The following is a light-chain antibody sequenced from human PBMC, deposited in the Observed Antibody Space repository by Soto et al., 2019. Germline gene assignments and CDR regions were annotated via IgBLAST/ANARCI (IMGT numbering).Light chain of an antibody. CDR2: DVS. CDR1: SSDVGGYNY. V-gene: IGLV2-14*01. J-gene: IGLJ2*01. CDR3: SSYTSSSTVV. Sequence: QSALTQPASVSGSPGQSITISCTGTSSDVGGYNYVSWYQQHPGKAPKLMIYDVSNRPSELSNRFSGSKSGNTASLTISGLQAEDEADYYCSSYTSSSTVVFGGGTKFTVL.